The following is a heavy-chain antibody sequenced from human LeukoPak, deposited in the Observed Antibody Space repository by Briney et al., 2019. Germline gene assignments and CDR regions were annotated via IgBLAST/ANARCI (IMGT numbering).Heavy chain of an antibody. CDR1: GFTFSSYS. J-gene: IGHJ4*02. V-gene: IGHV3-21*01. Sequence: GGSLRLSCAASGFTFSSYSMNWVRQAPGKGLEWVSSICTSSSYIYYADSVKGRFTISRDNAKNSLYLQMNSLRAEDTAVYYCARDKGYDGSGGYHFDYWGQGRLVTVST. D-gene: IGHD2-15*01. CDR3: ARDKGYDGSGGYHFDY. CDR2: ICTSSSYI.